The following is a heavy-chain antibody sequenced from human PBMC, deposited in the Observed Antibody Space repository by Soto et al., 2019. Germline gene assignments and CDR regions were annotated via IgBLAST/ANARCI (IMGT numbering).Heavy chain of an antibody. CDR3: ARSLAVAGPVLTY. CDR2: ISSSSSYI. J-gene: IGHJ4*02. V-gene: IGHV3-21*01. CDR1: GFTFSSYS. D-gene: IGHD6-19*01. Sequence: GGSLRLSCAASGFTFSSYSMNWVRQAPGKGLEWVSSISSSSSYIYYADSVKGRFTISRDNAKNSLYLQMNSLRAEDTAVYYCARSLAVAGPVLTYWGQGTRVTVSS.